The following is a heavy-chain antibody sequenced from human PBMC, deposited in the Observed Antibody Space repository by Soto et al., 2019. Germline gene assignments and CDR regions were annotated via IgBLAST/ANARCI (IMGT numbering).Heavy chain of an antibody. J-gene: IGHJ6*02. Sequence: QVQLVQSGAEVKKPGSSVNVSCKASGGTFGTSAINWVRQAPGQGLEWMGAIIPFFTTTNYVQKFQARVTITADESTSTAYMELSSLTSEDTAVYYCASEGDYNFDYYSGMDVWGQGTTVIVSS. CDR3: ASEGDYNFDYYSGMDV. V-gene: IGHV1-69*01. CDR2: IIPFFTTT. D-gene: IGHD4-17*01. CDR1: GGTFGTSA.